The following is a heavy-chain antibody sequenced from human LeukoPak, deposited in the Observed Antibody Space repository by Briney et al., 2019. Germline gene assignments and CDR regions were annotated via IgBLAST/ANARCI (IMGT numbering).Heavy chain of an antibody. CDR3: ARDRGGIAAAAN. J-gene: IGHJ4*02. CDR1: GGTFSSYA. Sequence: ASVKVSCKASGGTFSSYAISWVRQAPGQGLEWMGGIIPIFGTANYAQKFQGRVTITADESTSTAYMELSSLRSEDTAVYYCARDRGGIAAAANWGQGTLVTVSS. D-gene: IGHD6-13*01. CDR2: IIPIFGTA. V-gene: IGHV1-69*13.